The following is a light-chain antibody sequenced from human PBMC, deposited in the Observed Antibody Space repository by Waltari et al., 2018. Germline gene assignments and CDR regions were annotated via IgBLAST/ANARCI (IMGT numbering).Light chain of an antibody. CDR3: SSYAGSSTYV. Sequence: QSALTQPPSASGSPGQSVTVSCTGTSGDVGNYNYVSWYQQYPGKAPKLIIYEVTKRPSGVPDRCSGSKSGNTASLTVSGLRAEDEADYYCSSYAGSSTYVFGSGTKVTVL. CDR1: SGDVGNYNY. J-gene: IGLJ1*01. CDR2: EVT. V-gene: IGLV2-8*01.